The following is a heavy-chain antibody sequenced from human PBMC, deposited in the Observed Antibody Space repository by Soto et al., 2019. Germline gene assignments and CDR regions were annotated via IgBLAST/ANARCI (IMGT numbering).Heavy chain of an antibody. V-gene: IGHV3-23*01. J-gene: IGHJ5*02. CDR2: IRVGGGDT. CDR3: AKCSVGTVRTSGWCNWFDP. D-gene: IGHD6-19*01. Sequence: EVRLLESGGGLAQPGGSRRLSCAASGFTFSSSAMNWVRPAPGKGLEWVSSIRVGGGDTFYADSGRGRFTVSRAISRNTLYLQMNSLRAEDTAIYYCAKCSVGTVRTSGWCNWFDPWGQGTLVTVSS. CDR1: GFTFSSSA.